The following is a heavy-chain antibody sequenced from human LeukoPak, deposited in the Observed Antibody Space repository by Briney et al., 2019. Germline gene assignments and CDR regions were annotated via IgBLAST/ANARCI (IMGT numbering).Heavy chain of an antibody. V-gene: IGHV4-34*01. CDR2: INHSGST. CDR1: GGSFSGYY. CDR3: ARGNSNSKFDY. J-gene: IGHJ4*02. Sequence: SETLSLTCAVYGGSFSGYYWSWIRQPPGKGLEWIGEINHSGSTNYNPSLKSRVTISVDTSKNQFSLKLSSVTAADTAVYYCARGNSNSKFDYWDQGTLVTVSS. D-gene: IGHD4-11*01.